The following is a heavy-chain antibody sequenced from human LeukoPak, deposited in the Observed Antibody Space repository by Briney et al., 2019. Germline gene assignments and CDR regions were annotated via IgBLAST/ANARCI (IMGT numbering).Heavy chain of an antibody. CDR2: INSDSSTM. D-gene: IGHD3-10*01. Sequence: GRSLRLSCEASGFTFTSYSMNWVRQAPGKGLEWVSNINSDSSTMDYADSVKGRFSISRDSDKKSLFLQMNSLRDEDTAVYYCARGSLWAFDIWGQGTMVTVSS. CDR1: GFTFTSYS. V-gene: IGHV3-48*02. J-gene: IGHJ3*02. CDR3: ARGSLWAFDI.